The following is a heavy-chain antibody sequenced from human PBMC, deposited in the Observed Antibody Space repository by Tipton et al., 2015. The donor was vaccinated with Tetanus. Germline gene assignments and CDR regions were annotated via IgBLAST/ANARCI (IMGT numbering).Heavy chain of an antibody. J-gene: IGHJ4*02. CDR1: GDSISSGNYR. CDR3: ARHVRGYSGYDFDY. D-gene: IGHD5-12*01. CDR2: IYHTGTT. V-gene: IGHV4-30-4*01. Sequence: TLSLTCTVSGDSISSGNYRYNWIRQLPGKGLEWIGYIYHTGTTYYNPSFKSRVTISVDASKNQFSLKLSSVTAADTAVYYCARHVRGYSGYDFDYWGQGTLVTVAP.